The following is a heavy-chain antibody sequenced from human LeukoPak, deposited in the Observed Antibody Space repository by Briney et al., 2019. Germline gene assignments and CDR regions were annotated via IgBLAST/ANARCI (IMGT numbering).Heavy chain of an antibody. D-gene: IGHD4-23*01. CDR1: GDSLTTYW. V-gene: IGHV5-51*01. CDR3: ARSVAADAFAI. J-gene: IGHJ3*02. Sequence: GESLRISCKVSGDSLTTYWIGWVRQKPGNGLEWMGIIYPGDSDTRYSPSFQGQVTVSADKSISTAYLQWSSLKASDTAMYYCARSVAADAFAIWGQGTMVTVSS. CDR2: IYPGDSDT.